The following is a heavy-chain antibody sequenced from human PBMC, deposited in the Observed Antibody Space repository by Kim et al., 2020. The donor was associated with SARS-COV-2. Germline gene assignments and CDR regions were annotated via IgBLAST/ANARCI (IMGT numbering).Heavy chain of an antibody. J-gene: IGHJ4*02. CDR2: INHSGST. D-gene: IGHD1-7*01. V-gene: IGHV4-34*01. CDR1: GGSSSGYY. CDR3: ARAEEAGTTSYNFDY. Sequence: SETLSLTCAVYGGSSSGYYWSWIRQPPGKGLEWIGEINHSGSTNYNPSLKSRVTISVDTSKNQFSLKLSSVTAADTAVYYCARAEEAGTTSYNFDYWGQGTLVTVSS.